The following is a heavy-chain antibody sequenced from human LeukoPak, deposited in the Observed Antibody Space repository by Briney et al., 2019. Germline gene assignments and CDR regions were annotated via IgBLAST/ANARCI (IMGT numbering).Heavy chain of an antibody. CDR2: IYYSGST. V-gene: IGHV4-39*07. D-gene: IGHD1-26*01. Sequence: PSETLSLTCTVSGGPISSSSYYWGWIRQPPGKGLEWIGSIYYSGSTYYNPSLKSRVTISVDTSKNQFSLKLSSVTAADTAVYYCAREIVGATGNYYYYYMDVWGKGTTVTVSS. CDR1: GGPISSSSYY. CDR3: AREIVGATGNYYYYYMDV. J-gene: IGHJ6*03.